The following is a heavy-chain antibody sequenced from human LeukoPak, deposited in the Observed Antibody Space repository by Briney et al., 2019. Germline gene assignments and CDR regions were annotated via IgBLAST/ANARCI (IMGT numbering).Heavy chain of an antibody. V-gene: IGHV4-4*07. CDR3: ASGSSGYDP. Sequence: SETLSLTCTVSGGSISNYYWGWIRQPAGKGLEWIGRIYSSGTTIYNPSLKSRVTMSVDTSKNQFSLKLSSVTAADTAVYFCASGSSGYDPWGQGTLVTVSS. CDR2: IYSSGTT. J-gene: IGHJ5*02. CDR1: GGSISNYY. D-gene: IGHD5-12*01.